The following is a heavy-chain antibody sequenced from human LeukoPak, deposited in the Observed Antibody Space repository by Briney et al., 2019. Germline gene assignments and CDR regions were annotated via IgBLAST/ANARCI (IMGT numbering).Heavy chain of an antibody. CDR2: IYWDDDK. Sequence: VSGPTLVNPTQTLTLTCTFSGFSLSTRGVGVGWIRQPPGKALEWLALIYWDDDKRYSPSLKSRLTITKDTSKNQVVLTMTNMDPVDTATYYCALLNSGYDIFDYWGQGTLVTVSS. V-gene: IGHV2-5*02. J-gene: IGHJ4*02. CDR3: ALLNSGYDIFDY. CDR1: GFSLSTRGVG. D-gene: IGHD5-12*01.